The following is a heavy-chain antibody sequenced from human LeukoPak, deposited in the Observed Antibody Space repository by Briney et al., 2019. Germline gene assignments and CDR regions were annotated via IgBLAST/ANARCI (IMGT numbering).Heavy chain of an antibody. Sequence: PGGSLRLSCAASGFTFSSHWMHWVRHAPGKGLVWVSRINSDGSRTSYADSVKGRFTISRDNAKNTLYLQMNSLRAEDTGVYYCARGGPYYYGSGSKGGNWFDPWGQGTLVTVSS. CDR3: ARGGPYYYGSGSKGGNWFDP. CDR2: INSDGSRT. D-gene: IGHD3-10*01. J-gene: IGHJ5*02. CDR1: GFTFSSHW. V-gene: IGHV3-74*01.